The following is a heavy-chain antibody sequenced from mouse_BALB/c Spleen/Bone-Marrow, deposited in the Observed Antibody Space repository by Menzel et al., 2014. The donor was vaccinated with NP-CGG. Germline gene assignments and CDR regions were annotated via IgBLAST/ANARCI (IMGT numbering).Heavy chain of an antibody. CDR1: GYTFTSYW. Sequence: QVQLQQSGAELVKPGAPVKLSCKASGYTFTSYWMNWIKRRPGRGLEWIGRIDPSDSETHCNQKFKDKATLTVDKSSSTAYIQLSSLTSEDSAVYYCARDHFYSGNYEFVYWGQGTLVTVSA. CDR3: ARDHFYSGNYEFVY. V-gene: IGHV1-69*02. CDR2: IDPSDSET. J-gene: IGHJ3*01. D-gene: IGHD2-1*01.